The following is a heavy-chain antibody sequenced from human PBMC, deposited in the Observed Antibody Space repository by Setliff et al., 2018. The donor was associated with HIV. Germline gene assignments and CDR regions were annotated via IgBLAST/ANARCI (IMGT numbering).Heavy chain of an antibody. CDR2: MNPNSGNT. D-gene: IGHD4-17*01. J-gene: IGHJ4*02. CDR1: GYTFASYD. V-gene: IGHV1-8*02. Sequence: ASVKVSCKASGYTFASYDINWVRQAAGQGLEWMGWMNPNSGNTGYAQKFQGRVTMTRNTSISTAYMELSSLRSDDTAVYYCARDYYGGFGDYDFGDYFDYWGQGALVTVSS. CDR3: ARDYYGGFGDYDFGDYFDY.